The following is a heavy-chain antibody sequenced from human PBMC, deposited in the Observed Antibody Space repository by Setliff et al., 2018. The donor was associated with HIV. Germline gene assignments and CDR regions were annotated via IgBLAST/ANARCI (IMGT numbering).Heavy chain of an antibody. D-gene: IGHD3-3*01. Sequence: ASETLSLTCTVSGGSISSYYWSWIRQPPGKGLEWIGSVSNGGDTNYNPSLKSRVSLSLDTSKTQFSLKLTSVTAADTAVYCCARATYTTLFGVLMGGGLQYWGPGTLVTVSS. CDR2: VSNGGDT. CDR1: GGSISSYY. V-gene: IGHV4-59*01. J-gene: IGHJ4*02. CDR3: ARATYTTLFGVLMGGGLQY.